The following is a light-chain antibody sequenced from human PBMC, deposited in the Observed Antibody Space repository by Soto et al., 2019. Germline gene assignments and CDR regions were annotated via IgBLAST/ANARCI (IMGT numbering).Light chain of an antibody. CDR2: DVT. V-gene: IGLV2-11*01. CDR3: CSYAGSXXFXX. Sequence: QSALTQPRSVSGSPGQSVTISCTGTSSDVGGYNYVSWYQQXXGKAPKLMIYDVTKRPSGVPDRFSGSKSGNTASLTISGXXAXDEADYYCCSYAGSXXFXXFGGGTKAHRP. CDR1: SSDVGGYNY. J-gene: IGLJ2*01.